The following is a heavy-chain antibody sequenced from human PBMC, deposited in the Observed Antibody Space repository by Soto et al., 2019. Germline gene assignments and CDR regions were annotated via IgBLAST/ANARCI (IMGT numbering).Heavy chain of an antibody. CDR3: AREWRIGDYPSVFDY. Sequence: QVQLVQSGAEVKKPGASVKVSCKASGYTFTSYGISWVRQAPGQGLEWMGWISAYNGNTNYAQKLQGRVTMTTDTSTSTAYMELRSLSSDDTAVYYCAREWRIGDYPSVFDYWGQGTLVTVSS. CDR2: ISAYNGNT. D-gene: IGHD4-17*01. CDR1: GYTFTSYG. J-gene: IGHJ4*02. V-gene: IGHV1-18*01.